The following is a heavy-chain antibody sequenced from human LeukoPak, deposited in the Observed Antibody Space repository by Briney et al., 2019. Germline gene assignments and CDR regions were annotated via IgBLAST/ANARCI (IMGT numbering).Heavy chain of an antibody. Sequence: ASVKVSRKASGYTFTGYYMHWVRQAPGQGLEWMGWINPNSGVTNYAQNFQGRVTMTRDTSISTAYMELSRLRSDDTAVYYCARNDFNYLGSWGQGTLVTVSS. CDR1: GYTFTGYY. D-gene: IGHD2-21*02. V-gene: IGHV1-2*02. CDR2: INPNSGVT. CDR3: ARNDFNYLGS. J-gene: IGHJ4*02.